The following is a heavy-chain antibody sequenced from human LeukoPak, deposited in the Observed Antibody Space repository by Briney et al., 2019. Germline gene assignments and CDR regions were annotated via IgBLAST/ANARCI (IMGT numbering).Heavy chain of an antibody. CDR1: GFTFSSYA. V-gene: IGHV3-30-3*01. CDR3: ARGGLSRYDSSGYSPNY. CDR2: ISYDGSNK. J-gene: IGHJ4*02. Sequence: PGGSLRLSCAAAGFTFSSYAMHWVRQAPGKGLEWVAVISYDGSNKYYADSVKGRFTISRDNSKNTLYLQMNSLRAEDTAVYYCARGGLSRYDSSGYSPNYWGQGTLGTVSS. D-gene: IGHD3-22*01.